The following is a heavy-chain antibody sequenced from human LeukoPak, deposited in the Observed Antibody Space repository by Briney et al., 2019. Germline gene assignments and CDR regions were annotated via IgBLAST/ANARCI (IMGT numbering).Heavy chain of an antibody. J-gene: IGHJ2*01. D-gene: IGHD3-22*01. CDR1: GFTVSSNY. V-gene: IGHV3-66*01. CDR2: IYSGGST. CDR3: AREVPYGYYYDSSWYFDL. Sequence: GGSLRLSCAASGFTVSSNYMSWVRQAPGKGLEWVSVIYSGGSTDYADSVKGRFTISRDNSKNTLNLQVNSLRAEDTAVYYCAREVPYGYYYDSSWYFDLWGRGTLVTVSS.